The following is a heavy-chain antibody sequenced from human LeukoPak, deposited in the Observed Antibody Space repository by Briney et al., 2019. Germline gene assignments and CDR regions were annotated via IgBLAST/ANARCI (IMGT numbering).Heavy chain of an antibody. CDR1: GYTFTSYG. Sequence: GASVKVSCKASGYTFTSYGISWVRQAPGQGLEWMGWISAYNGNTNYAQKLQGRVTMTTDTSTSTAYMELRSLRSDDTAVYYCARAGGYGRYSYYYYGMDVWGQGTTVTVSS. D-gene: IGHD1-26*01. CDR2: ISAYNGNT. CDR3: ARAGGYGRYSYYYYGMDV. V-gene: IGHV1-18*01. J-gene: IGHJ6*02.